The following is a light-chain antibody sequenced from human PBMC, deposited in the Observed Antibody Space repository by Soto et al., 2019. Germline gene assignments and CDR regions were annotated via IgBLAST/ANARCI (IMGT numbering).Light chain of an antibody. CDR1: SSNFGSNY. Sequence: QSVLTQPPSASGTPGQRVTISCSGSSSNFGSNYVYWYQQFPGTAPKLLIYSNNQRPSGVPDRVSGSKSGTSASLAISGLRSEDEADYYCQSYDNSLSGPWVFGGGTKLTVL. CDR3: QSYDNSLSGPWV. J-gene: IGLJ3*02. V-gene: IGLV1-47*02. CDR2: SNN.